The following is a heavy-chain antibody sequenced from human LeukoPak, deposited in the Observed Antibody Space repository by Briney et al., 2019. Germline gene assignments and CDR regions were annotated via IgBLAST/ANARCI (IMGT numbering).Heavy chain of an antibody. Sequence: GASVKVSCKASGHTFTDYYIHWVRQAPGQGLEYMGWISPNSGGTNYAQMFQGRVTMTSDTSINTAFMELRSLRSDDTAVFYCARDSTGGYPDYWGQGTLVTVSA. D-gene: IGHD1-1*01. CDR1: GHTFTDYY. J-gene: IGHJ4*02. V-gene: IGHV1-2*02. CDR2: ISPNSGGT. CDR3: ARDSTGGYPDY.